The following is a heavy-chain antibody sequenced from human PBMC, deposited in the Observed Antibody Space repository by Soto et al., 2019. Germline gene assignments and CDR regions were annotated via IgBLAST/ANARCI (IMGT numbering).Heavy chain of an antibody. CDR3: ARDHLGYSGYDYLLGDYVDY. D-gene: IGHD5-12*01. CDR2: IRGSGGST. V-gene: IGHV3-23*01. J-gene: IGHJ4*02. Sequence: PGGSLRQSCSASGFTSGRYAVCWVRQAQRKGLEWVSAIRGSGGSTYYADSVRGRFTISRDNSKNSLYLQMNSLRAEDTAVYYCARDHLGYSGYDYLLGDYVDYWGQGTLVTVSS. CDR1: GFTSGRYA.